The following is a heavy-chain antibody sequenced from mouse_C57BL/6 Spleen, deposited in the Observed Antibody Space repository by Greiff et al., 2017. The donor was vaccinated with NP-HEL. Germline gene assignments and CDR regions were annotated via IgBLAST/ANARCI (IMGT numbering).Heavy chain of an antibody. J-gene: IGHJ4*01. Sequence: DVKLVESGGGLVKPGGSLKLSCAASGFTFSDYGMHWVRQAPEKGLEWVAYISSGSSTIYYADTVKGRFTISRDNAKNTLFLQMTSLRSEDTAMYYCARLGSYAMDYWGQRTSVTVSS. CDR1: GFTFSDYG. D-gene: IGHD4-1*01. CDR2: ISSGSSTI. V-gene: IGHV5-17*01. CDR3: ARLGSYAMDY.